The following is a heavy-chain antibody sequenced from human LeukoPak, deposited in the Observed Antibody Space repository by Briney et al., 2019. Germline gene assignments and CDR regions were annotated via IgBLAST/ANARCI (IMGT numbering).Heavy chain of an antibody. CDR3: ARDLERYLIDY. CDR2: IWYDGSNK. Sequence: GGSLRLSCAASGFTFSSYGMHWVRQAPGKGLEWVAVIWYDGSNKYYADSVKGRFTISRDNSKNTLYLQMSSLRAEDTAVYYCARDLERYLIDYWGQGTLVTVSS. J-gene: IGHJ4*02. D-gene: IGHD1-26*01. CDR1: GFTFSSYG. V-gene: IGHV3-33*01.